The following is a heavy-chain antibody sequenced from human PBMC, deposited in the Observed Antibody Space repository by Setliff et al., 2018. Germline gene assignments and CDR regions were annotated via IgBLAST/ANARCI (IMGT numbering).Heavy chain of an antibody. V-gene: IGHV1-8*02. CDR3: ARGGDTSGYYYTDYYYGMDV. J-gene: IGHJ6*02. CDR1: GYTFTSYG. D-gene: IGHD3-22*01. CDR2: MNPNSGNT. Sequence: ASVKVSCKASGYTFTSYGISWVRQAPGQGLEWMGWMNPNSGNTGYAQKFQGRVTMTRNTSISTAYMELSSLTSEDTAVYYCARGGDTSGYYYTDYYYGMDVWGQGTTVTVSS.